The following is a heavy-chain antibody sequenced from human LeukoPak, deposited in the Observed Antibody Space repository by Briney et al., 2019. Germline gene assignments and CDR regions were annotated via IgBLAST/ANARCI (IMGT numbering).Heavy chain of an antibody. Sequence: SETLSLTCTVSGGSISSSSYYWGWIRQPPGKGLEWIGSIYYSGSTYYNPSLKSRVTISVDTSKNQFSLKLRSVTAADTAVYYCARHPCSGGSCPLDYYYYYGMDVRGQGTTVTVSS. CDR2: IYYSGST. J-gene: IGHJ6*02. V-gene: IGHV4-39*01. CDR1: GGSISSSSYY. D-gene: IGHD2-15*01. CDR3: ARHPCSGGSCPLDYYYYYGMDV.